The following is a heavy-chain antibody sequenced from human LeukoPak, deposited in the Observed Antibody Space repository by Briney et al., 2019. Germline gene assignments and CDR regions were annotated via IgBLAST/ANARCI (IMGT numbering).Heavy chain of an antibody. V-gene: IGHV5-51*01. CDR3: ARVRGAAAGTLDY. CDR1: GYSFTSYW. Sequence: GASLQISCKVSGYSFTSYWIGWVRQLPGKGLEWMGIIYPGDSDTRYSPSFQGQVTISADKSISTAYLQWSSLKASDTAIYYCARVRGAAAGTLDYWGQGTLVTVSS. J-gene: IGHJ4*02. CDR2: IYPGDSDT. D-gene: IGHD6-13*01.